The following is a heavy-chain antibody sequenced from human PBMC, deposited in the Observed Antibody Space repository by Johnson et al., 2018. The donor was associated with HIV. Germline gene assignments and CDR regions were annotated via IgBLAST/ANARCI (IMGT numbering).Heavy chain of an antibody. CDR3: AKVLAGIAARPLTFDAFDI. J-gene: IGHJ3*02. V-gene: IGHV3-23*04. CDR2: ISGSGGST. D-gene: IGHD6-6*01. CDR1: GFTFSSYA. Sequence: VQLVESGGGLVQPGGSLRLSCAASGFTFSSYAMSWVRQAPGKGLEWVSAISGSGGSTYYADSVKGRFPISRDNSKNTLYLQMNSLRAEDTAVYYCAKVLAGIAARPLTFDAFDIWGQGTMVTVSS.